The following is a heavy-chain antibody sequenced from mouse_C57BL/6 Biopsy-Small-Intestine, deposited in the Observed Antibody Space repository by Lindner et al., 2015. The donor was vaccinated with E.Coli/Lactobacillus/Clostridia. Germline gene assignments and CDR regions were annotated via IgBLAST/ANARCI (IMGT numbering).Heavy chain of an antibody. D-gene: IGHD2-1*01. CDR3: ARCYYGNPYYFDY. J-gene: IGHJ2*01. Sequence: VQLQESGAELVRPGTSVKVACKASGYAFNNYWIEWVKQRPGQGLEWIGVINPGSGANHYNEKFKDKATLTADESSSTAYMQFSSLTSEDSAVYFCARCYYGNPYYFDYWGQGTTLTVSS. CDR1: GYAFNNYW. CDR2: INPGSGAN. V-gene: IGHV1-54*01.